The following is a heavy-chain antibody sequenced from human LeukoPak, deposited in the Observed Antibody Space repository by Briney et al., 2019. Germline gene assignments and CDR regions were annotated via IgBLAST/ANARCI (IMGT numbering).Heavy chain of an antibody. D-gene: IGHD2-21*02. V-gene: IGHV4-59*11. Sequence: PSEPLSLTCTVSGGSISSHHWSWIRQPPGKGREWFRYIYYSGSTNYNPSLKSRVTISVDTSKNQFSLQLSSATAADTAVYYCARVGGIYCGGDCYRADAFDIWGQGTMVTVSS. J-gene: IGHJ3*02. CDR1: GGSISSHH. CDR2: IYYSGST. CDR3: ARVGGIYCGGDCYRADAFDI.